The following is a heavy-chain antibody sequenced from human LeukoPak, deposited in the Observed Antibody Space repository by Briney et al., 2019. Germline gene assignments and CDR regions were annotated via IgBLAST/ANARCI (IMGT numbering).Heavy chain of an antibody. CDR2: IRYDGSNK. D-gene: IGHD3-10*01. Sequence: GGSLRLSCAASGFTFSSYGMHWVRQAPGKGLEWVTFIRYDGSNKYYADSVKGRFTISRDNSKNTLYLQMNSLRAEDTAVYYCASNYGSGSYYTLFDYWGQGTLVTVSS. V-gene: IGHV3-30*02. CDR1: GFTFSSYG. J-gene: IGHJ4*02. CDR3: ASNYGSGSYYTLFDY.